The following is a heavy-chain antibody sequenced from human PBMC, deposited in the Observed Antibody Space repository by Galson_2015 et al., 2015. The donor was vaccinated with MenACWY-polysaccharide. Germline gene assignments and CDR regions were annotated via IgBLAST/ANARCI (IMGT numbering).Heavy chain of an antibody. Sequence: SYTASTSYNPSLKSRVAFCTDTSHNHFSLTVTSVTAADTAVYYCARRRKRVAGEFDYWGQGTLVTVSS. CDR2: SYTAST. D-gene: IGHD6-19*01. V-gene: IGHV4-39*02. CDR3: ARRRKRVAGEFDY. J-gene: IGHJ4*02.